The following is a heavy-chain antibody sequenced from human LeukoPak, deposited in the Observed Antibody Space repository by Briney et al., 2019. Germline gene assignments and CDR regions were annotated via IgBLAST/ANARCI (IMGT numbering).Heavy chain of an antibody. CDR1: GDSISSSNSY. D-gene: IGHD3-22*01. J-gene: IGHJ3*02. CDR2: IHYSGST. CDR3: ARDGYYYDSSGYYYFDAFDI. V-gene: IGHV4-39*07. Sequence: SETLSLTCTVSGDSISSSNSYWGWIRQPPGKGLEWIGNIHYSGSTYFNPSLKSRVTISVDTSKNQFSLKLSSVTAADTAVYYCARDGYYYDSSGYYYFDAFDIWGQGTMVTVSS.